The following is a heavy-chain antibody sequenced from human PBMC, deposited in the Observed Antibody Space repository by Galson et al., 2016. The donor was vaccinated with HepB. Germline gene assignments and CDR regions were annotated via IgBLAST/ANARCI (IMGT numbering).Heavy chain of an antibody. Sequence: LSLTCAVYGGSFNGYYWSWIRQPPGKGLGWVGAITHSGRTSYNPSLKSRVTISLDTSKNQFSLILTSVTAADTAVYYCARLVGDYFDYWGQGNLVTVSS. J-gene: IGHJ4*02. CDR3: ARLVGDYFDY. V-gene: IGHV4-34*01. CDR1: GGSFNGYY. CDR2: ITHSGRT. D-gene: IGHD6-6*01.